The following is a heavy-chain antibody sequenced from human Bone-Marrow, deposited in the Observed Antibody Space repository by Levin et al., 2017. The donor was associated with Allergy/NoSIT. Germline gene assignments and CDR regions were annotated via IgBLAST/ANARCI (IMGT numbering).Heavy chain of an antibody. J-gene: IGHJ4*01. CDR1: DASISSDDDY. V-gene: IGHV4-39*01. CDR2: ISETGST. Sequence: PSETLSLTYIVSDASISSDDDYWVWTRQTPGKGPEWIGTISETGSTLDNPSLSTRVTMSIDWSKNQISLKLTSVSAADTAIYYCARRRMGKSAEDYWGPGILVTVSS. D-gene: IGHD7-27*01. CDR3: ARRRMGKSAEDY.